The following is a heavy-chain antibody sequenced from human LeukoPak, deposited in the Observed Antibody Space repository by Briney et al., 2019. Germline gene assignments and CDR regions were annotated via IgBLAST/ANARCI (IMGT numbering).Heavy chain of an antibody. V-gene: IGHV3-23*01. CDR2: ISDSGNT. D-gene: IGHD2-21*01. Sequence: GGSLRLSCAASGFTLSSYAMSSVRQDPGKGLEWVSAISDSGNTYHADSVKGRFTISTDSSKYTLFLHMNRLTPEDGALYYCAKAPVTTCRGPYCYPFDYWGQGTLVTVSS. CDR1: GFTLSSYA. CDR3: AKAPVTTCRGPYCYPFDY. J-gene: IGHJ4*02.